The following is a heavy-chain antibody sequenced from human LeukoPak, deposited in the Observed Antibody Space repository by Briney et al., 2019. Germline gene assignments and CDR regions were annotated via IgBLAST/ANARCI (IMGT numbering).Heavy chain of an antibody. D-gene: IGHD6-13*01. V-gene: IGHV3-30*02. Sequence: GGSLRLSCAASGFTFSSYGMRWVRQAPGKGLEWVAFIRYDGSNKYYADSVKGRFTISRDNSKNTLYLQMNSLRAEDTAVYYCAKGGSSSWYPYYFDYWGQGTLVTVSS. J-gene: IGHJ4*02. CDR1: GFTFSSYG. CDR3: AKGGSSSWYPYYFDY. CDR2: IRYDGSNK.